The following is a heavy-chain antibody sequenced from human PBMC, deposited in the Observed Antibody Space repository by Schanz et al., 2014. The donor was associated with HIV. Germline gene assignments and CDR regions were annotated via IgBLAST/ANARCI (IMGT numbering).Heavy chain of an antibody. CDR3: ARMEQLIIGYYYGMDV. Sequence: VQLVESGGGLIQPGGSLRLSCAASGFTFSSYGMHWVRQAPGKGLEWVAVISYDGSNKYYADSVKGRFTISRDNSKNTLYLQMNSLRAEDTAVYYCARMEQLIIGYYYGMDVWGQGTTVIVSS. CDR1: GFTFSSYG. D-gene: IGHD3-16*01. J-gene: IGHJ6*02. V-gene: IGHV3-30*19. CDR2: ISYDGSNK.